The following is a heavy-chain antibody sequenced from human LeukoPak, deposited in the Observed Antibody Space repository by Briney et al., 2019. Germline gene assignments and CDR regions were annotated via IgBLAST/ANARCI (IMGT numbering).Heavy chain of an antibody. Sequence: GASVKVSCKASGYTFTGYYMHWVRQAPGQGLEWMGWINPNSGGTNYAQKFQGRVTMARDTSISTAYMELSRLRSDDTAVYYCARGYSGYEAYYYYGMDVWGQGTTVTVSS. CDR2: INPNSGGT. V-gene: IGHV1-2*02. CDR3: ARGYSGYEAYYYYGMDV. CDR1: GYTFTGYY. J-gene: IGHJ6*02. D-gene: IGHD5-12*01.